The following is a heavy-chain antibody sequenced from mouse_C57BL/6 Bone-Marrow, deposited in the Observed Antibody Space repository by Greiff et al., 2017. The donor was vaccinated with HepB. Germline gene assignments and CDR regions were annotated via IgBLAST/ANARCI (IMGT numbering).Heavy chain of an antibody. CDR3: ARDLDSSGYVPYFDY. V-gene: IGHV1-81*01. J-gene: IGHJ2*01. Sequence: QVQLQQSGAELARPGASVKLSCKASGYTFTSYGISWVKQRTGQGLEWIGEIYPRSGNTYYNEKFKGKATLTADKSSSTAYMELRSLTSEDSAVYFCARDLDSSGYVPYFDYWGQGTTLTVSS. CDR2: IYPRSGNT. CDR1: GYTFTSYG. D-gene: IGHD3-2*02.